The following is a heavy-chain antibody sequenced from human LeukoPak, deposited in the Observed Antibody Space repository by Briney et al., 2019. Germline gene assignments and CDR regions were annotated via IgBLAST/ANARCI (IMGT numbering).Heavy chain of an antibody. D-gene: IGHD6-6*01. J-gene: IGHJ4*02. CDR3: ARAEYSSSSFYY. CDR1: GYTFTGYY. Sequence: SVKVSCKASGYTFTGYYMHWVRQAPGQGLEWMGRINPNSGGTNYAQKFQGRVTMTRDTSISTAYMELSRLRSDDTAVYYCARAEYSSSSFYYWGQGILVTASS. CDR2: INPNSGGT. V-gene: IGHV1-2*06.